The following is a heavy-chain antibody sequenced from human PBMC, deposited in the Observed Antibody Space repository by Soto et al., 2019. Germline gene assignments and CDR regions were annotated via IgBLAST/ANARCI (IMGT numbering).Heavy chain of an antibody. Sequence: ASVKVSCKVSGYTLTELSMHWVRQAPGKGLEWMGGFDPEDGETIYAQKFQGRVTMTEDTSTDTAYMELSSLRSEDTAVYYCATAPPGQQLEWADSWFDPWGQGTLVTVSS. D-gene: IGHD6-13*01. V-gene: IGHV1-24*01. J-gene: IGHJ5*02. CDR2: FDPEDGET. CDR3: ATAPPGQQLEWADSWFDP. CDR1: GYTLTELS.